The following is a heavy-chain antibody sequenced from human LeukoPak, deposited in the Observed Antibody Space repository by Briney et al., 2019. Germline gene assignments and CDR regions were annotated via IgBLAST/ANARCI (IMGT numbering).Heavy chain of an antibody. CDR2: INQDESQK. CDR3: ARNNGMDV. Sequence: GGSLRLSCAASGFTFSNNWMTWVRQAPGKGLEWVANINQDESQKYYVDSVKGRFTISRDNAKNSLYLQMNSLRAEDTALYHCARNNGMDVWGQGTTVIVSS. V-gene: IGHV3-7*03. J-gene: IGHJ6*02. CDR1: GFTFSNNW.